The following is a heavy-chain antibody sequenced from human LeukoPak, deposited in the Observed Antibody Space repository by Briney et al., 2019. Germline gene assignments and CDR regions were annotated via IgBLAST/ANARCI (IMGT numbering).Heavy chain of an antibody. V-gene: IGHV4-34*01. CDR3: ARRTSYYYDSSGYPFDY. CDR2: INHSGST. CDR1: GGSFSGYY. D-gene: IGHD3-22*01. Sequence: SETLSLTCAVYGGSFSGYYWSWIRQPPGKGLEWIGEINHSGSTNYNPSLKSRVTISVDTSKNQFSLKLSSVTAADTAVYYCARRTSYYYDSSGYPFDYWGQGTPVTVSS. J-gene: IGHJ4*02.